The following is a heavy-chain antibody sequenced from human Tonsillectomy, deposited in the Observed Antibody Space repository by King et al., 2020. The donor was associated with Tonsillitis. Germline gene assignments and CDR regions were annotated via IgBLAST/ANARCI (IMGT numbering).Heavy chain of an antibody. CDR2: MSSDGRSK. J-gene: IGHJ4*01. D-gene: IGHD6-13*01. V-gene: IGHV3-30*04. Sequence: VQLVESGGGVVQPGRSLRLSCTGSGFNFSNYPIHWVRQAPGKGLEWGAVMSSDGRSKYYADSVKGRFTISRDNSKNTVLLRMNSLRLEDTAVYYCARNPQRQLMPDYFDYWGQGTLVTVSS. CDR3: ARNPQRQLMPDYFDY. CDR1: GFNFSNYP.